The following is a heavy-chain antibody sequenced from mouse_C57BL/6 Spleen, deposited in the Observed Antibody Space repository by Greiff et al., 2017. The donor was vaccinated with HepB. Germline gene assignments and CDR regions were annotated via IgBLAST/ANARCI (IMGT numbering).Heavy chain of an antibody. J-gene: IGHJ4*01. CDR3: ARRKGSSSYYAMDY. D-gene: IGHD1-1*01. Sequence: QVQLQQPGAELVMPGASVKLSCKASGYTFTSYWMHWVKQRPGQGLEWIGEIDPSDSYTNYNQKFKGKSTLPVDNSSSTAYMQLSSLTSEDSAVYYCARRKGSSSYYAMDYWGQGTSVTVSS. CDR2: IDPSDSYT. V-gene: IGHV1-69*01. CDR1: GYTFTSYW.